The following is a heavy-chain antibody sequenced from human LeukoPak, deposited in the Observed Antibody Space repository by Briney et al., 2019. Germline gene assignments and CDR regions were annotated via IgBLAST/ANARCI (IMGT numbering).Heavy chain of an antibody. D-gene: IGHD6-19*01. Sequence: PGGSLRLPCAASGFTFSSYAMSWVRQAPGKGLEWVSAISGSGGSTYYADSVKGRFTISRDNSKNTLYLQMNSLRAEDTAVYYCAKDIKFLLAGGSEYFQHWGQGTLVTVSS. CDR2: ISGSGGST. CDR3: AKDIKFLLAGGSEYFQH. V-gene: IGHV3-23*01. J-gene: IGHJ1*01. CDR1: GFTFSSYA.